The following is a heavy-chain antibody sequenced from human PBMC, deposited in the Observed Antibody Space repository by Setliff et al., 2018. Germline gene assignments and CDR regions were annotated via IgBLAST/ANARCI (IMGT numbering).Heavy chain of an antibody. CDR3: ARKKTVYWYYGMDV. J-gene: IGHJ6*02. Sequence: SETLSLTCAVYGGSFSGYYWSWIRQPPGKGLEWIGGINHSGSTNYNPSLKSRVTISVDTSKNQFSLKLSSVTAADTAVYYCARKKTVYWYYGMDVWGQGTTVTVSS. CDR1: GGSFSGYY. V-gene: IGHV4-34*01. D-gene: IGHD2-15*01. CDR2: INHSGST.